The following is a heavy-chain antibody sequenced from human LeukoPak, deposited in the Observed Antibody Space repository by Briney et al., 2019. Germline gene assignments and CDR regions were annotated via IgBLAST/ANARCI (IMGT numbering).Heavy chain of an antibody. Sequence: GGSLRLSCAASGFTFSSYSMNWVRQAPGKGLEWVSIISGSAGSTYYADSVKGRFTISRDNSKNTLFLQMNSLRAEDTAVYYCAKDRSLDGGNSNGYFDSWGQGTLVTVSS. CDR2: ISGSAGST. J-gene: IGHJ4*02. D-gene: IGHD4-23*01. V-gene: IGHV3-23*01. CDR3: AKDRSLDGGNSNGYFDS. CDR1: GFTFSSYS.